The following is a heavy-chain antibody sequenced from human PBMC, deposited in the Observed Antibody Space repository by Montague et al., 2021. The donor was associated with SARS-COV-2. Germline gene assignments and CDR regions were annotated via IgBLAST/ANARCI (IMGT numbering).Heavy chain of an antibody. V-gene: IGHV4-34*01. J-gene: IGHJ6*03. CDR1: GGSFSTYS. D-gene: IGHD3-10*01. Sequence: SETLSLTCAVHGGSFSTYSWNWIRQPPGKGLEWIGEIHHGGSTNYNPSLKSRVTISADTSKNQVSLKLTSVAAADTAVYYCARLGDGVVPSPILGVGPYYSYYYMDVWGKGTTVTVSS. CDR3: ARLGDGVVPSPILGVGPYYSYYYMDV. CDR2: IHHGGST.